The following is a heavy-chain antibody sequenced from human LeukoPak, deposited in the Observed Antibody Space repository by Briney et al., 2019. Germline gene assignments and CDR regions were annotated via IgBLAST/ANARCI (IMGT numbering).Heavy chain of an antibody. CDR2: ISGSGGAT. V-gene: IGHV3-23*01. Sequence: PGGSHRLSCAASGFKFSDHYIASVRQAPGKGLELVSAISGSGGATYYADSVKGRYTISRDNSKNTLFLHMNSLRVEATAVYYWPKAPAAATKYCYGMDVWGQGNTVTVSS. J-gene: IGHJ6*02. CDR1: GFKFSDHY. CDR3: PKAPAAATKYCYGMDV. D-gene: IGHD6-13*01.